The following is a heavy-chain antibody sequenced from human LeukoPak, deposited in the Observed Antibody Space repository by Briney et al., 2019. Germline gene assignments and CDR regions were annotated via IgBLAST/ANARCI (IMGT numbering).Heavy chain of an antibody. CDR3: ASDSVVVTADDAFDI. D-gene: IGHD2-21*02. Sequence: PGGSLRLSCAASGFTFSSYAMSWVRQAPGKGLEWVPAISGSGGSTYYADSVKGRFTISRDNSKNTLYLQMNSLRAEDTAVYYCASDSVVVTADDAFDIWGQGTMVTVSS. J-gene: IGHJ3*02. V-gene: IGHV3-23*01. CDR1: GFTFSSYA. CDR2: ISGSGGST.